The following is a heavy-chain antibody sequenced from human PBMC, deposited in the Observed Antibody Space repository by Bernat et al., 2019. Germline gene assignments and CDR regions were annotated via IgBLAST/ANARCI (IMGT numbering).Heavy chain of an antibody. D-gene: IGHD2-15*01. CDR1: GYTFTSYA. V-gene: IGHV1-3*01. Sequence: QVQLVQSGAEVKKPGSSVKVSCKASGYTFTSYAMHWVRQAPGQRLEWMGWINAGNGNTKYSQKFQGRVTITRDTSASTAYMELSSLSSEDTAVYYCASEGYCSGGSCYFSGNAFDIWGQGTMVTVSS. CDR3: ASEGYCSGGSCYFSGNAFDI. CDR2: INAGNGNT. J-gene: IGHJ3*02.